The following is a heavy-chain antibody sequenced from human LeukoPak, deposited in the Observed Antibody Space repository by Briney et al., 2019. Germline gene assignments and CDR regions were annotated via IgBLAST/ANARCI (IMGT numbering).Heavy chain of an antibody. V-gene: IGHV1-69*05. Sequence: SVKVSCKASGGTFSSYAISWVRQAPGQGLEWMGRIIPIFGTANYAQKFQGRVTITTDESTSTAYMEPSSLRSEGTAVYYCARCAHYYDSSGDIKYYFDYWGQGTLVTVSS. D-gene: IGHD3-22*01. CDR3: ARCAHYYDSSGDIKYYFDY. CDR1: GGTFSSYA. J-gene: IGHJ4*02. CDR2: IIPIFGTA.